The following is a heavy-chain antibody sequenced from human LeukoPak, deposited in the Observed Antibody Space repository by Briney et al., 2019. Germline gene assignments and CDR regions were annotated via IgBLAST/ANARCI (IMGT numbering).Heavy chain of an antibody. CDR3: AREHTAMAFNWFDP. J-gene: IGHJ5*02. V-gene: IGHV1-18*04. CDR2: ISAYNGNT. D-gene: IGHD5-18*01. Sequence: GASVKVSCKASGYTFTRYYLHWVRQAPGQGLEWMGWISAYNGNTNYAQKLQGRVTMTTDTSTSTAYMELRSLRSDDTAVYYCAREHTAMAFNWFDPWGQGTLVTVSP. CDR1: GYTFTRYY.